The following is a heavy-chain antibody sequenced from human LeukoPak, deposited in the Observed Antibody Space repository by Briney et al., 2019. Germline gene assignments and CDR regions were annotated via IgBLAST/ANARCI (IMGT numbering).Heavy chain of an antibody. CDR3: ARDCMVRGVMGNWFDP. V-gene: IGHV1-69*01. CDR1: GGTFSSYA. D-gene: IGHD3-10*01. J-gene: IGHJ5*02. CDR2: IIPIFGTA. Sequence: GSSVKVSCKASGGTFSSYAISWVRQAPGQGLEWMGGIIPIFGTANYAQKFQGRVTITADESTSTAYMELSSLRSEDTAVYYCARDCMVRGVMGNWFDPWGQGTLVTVSS.